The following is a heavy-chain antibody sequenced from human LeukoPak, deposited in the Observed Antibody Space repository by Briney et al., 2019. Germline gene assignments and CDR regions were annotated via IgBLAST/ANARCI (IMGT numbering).Heavy chain of an antibody. D-gene: IGHD4-17*01. J-gene: IGHJ5*02. Sequence: GGSLRLSCAASGITFRSYGMHWVRQAPGKGLEWVAVISYDGSHKYYADSVKGRFSISRDNSKNTLYLQMNSLRADDTAVYYCAKGARGDTVTSIVGLNWFDPWGQGALVTVSS. V-gene: IGHV3-30*18. CDR1: GITFRSYG. CDR3: AKGARGDTVTSIVGLNWFDP. CDR2: ISYDGSHK.